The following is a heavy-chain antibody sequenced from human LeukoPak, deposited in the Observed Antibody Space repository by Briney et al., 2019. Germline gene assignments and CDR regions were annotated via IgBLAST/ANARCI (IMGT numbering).Heavy chain of an antibody. CDR3: ARVSSYSYYYDSSGYPHFDY. J-gene: IGHJ4*02. V-gene: IGHV1-2*02. Sequence: ASVMVSCKASGYTFTGYYMHWVRQAPGQGLEWMGWIIPNSGGTNYAQKFQGRVTMTRDTSISTAYMELSRLRSDDTAVYYCARVSSYSYYYDSSGYPHFDYWGQGILVTVSS. D-gene: IGHD3-22*01. CDR2: IIPNSGGT. CDR1: GYTFTGYY.